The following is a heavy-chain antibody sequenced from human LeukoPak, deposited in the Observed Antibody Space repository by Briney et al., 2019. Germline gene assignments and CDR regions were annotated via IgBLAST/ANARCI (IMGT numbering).Heavy chain of an antibody. CDR3: ARGHYATPYGMDV. Sequence: GRSLRLSCAASGFTFSSYAMHWVRQAPGKGLEWVAVISYDGSNKYYADSVKGRFTISRDNSKNTLYLQVNSLRAEDTAVYYCARGHYATPYGMDVWGQGTTVTVSS. CDR2: ISYDGSNK. D-gene: IGHD3-16*01. CDR1: GFTFSSYA. V-gene: IGHV3-30-3*01. J-gene: IGHJ6*02.